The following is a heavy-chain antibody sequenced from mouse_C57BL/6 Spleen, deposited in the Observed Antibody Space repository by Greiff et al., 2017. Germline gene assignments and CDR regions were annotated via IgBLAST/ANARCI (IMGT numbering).Heavy chain of an antibody. CDR1: GYAFTNYL. CDR3: SRYHSYYAMDY. Sequence: VQLQQSGAELVRPGTSVQVSCKASGYAFTNYLIEWVKQRPGQGLEWIGVINPGSGGTNYNEKLKGRATLTADKSSSTASMQLSSLTSEDSAVYFFSRYHSYYAMDYWGQGTSVTVSS. V-gene: IGHV1-54*01. J-gene: IGHJ4*01. CDR2: INPGSGGT.